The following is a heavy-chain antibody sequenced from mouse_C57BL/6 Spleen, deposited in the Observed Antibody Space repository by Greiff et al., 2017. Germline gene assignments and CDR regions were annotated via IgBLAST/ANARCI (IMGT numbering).Heavy chain of an antibody. Sequence: VQLQQSGAELVRPGTSVKMSCKASGYTFTNYWIGWAKQRPGHGLEWIGDIYPGGGYTNYNEKFKGKATLTADKSSSTAYMQFSSLTSEDSAIYYCARSTYYSNYVVAYWGQGTLVTVSA. J-gene: IGHJ3*01. V-gene: IGHV1-63*01. CDR3: ARSTYYSNYVVAY. D-gene: IGHD2-5*01. CDR1: GYTFTNYW. CDR2: IYPGGGYT.